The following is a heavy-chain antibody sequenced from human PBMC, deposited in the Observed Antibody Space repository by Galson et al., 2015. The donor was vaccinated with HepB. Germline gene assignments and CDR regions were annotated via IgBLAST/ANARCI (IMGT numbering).Heavy chain of an antibody. J-gene: IGHJ3*02. D-gene: IGHD7-27*01. CDR2: TYYRSKWYN. CDR1: GDSVSTNSAA. CDR3: AREWGDGFDI. Sequence: CAISGDSVSTNSAAWNWIRQSPSRGLEWLGRTYYRSKWYNDYAISVKTRITINPDTSKNRCSLQLNSVTPEDTAVYYCAREWGDGFDIWGQGTVVTVSS. V-gene: IGHV6-1*01.